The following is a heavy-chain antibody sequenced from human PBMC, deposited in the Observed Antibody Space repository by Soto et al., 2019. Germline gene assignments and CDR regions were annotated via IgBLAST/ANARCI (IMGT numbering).Heavy chain of an antibody. V-gene: IGHV3-30*18. D-gene: IGHD3-3*01. CDR1: GFTFSSYG. J-gene: IGHJ3*02. Sequence: GGSMRLSCAASGFTFSSYGMHWVRQAPGKGLERVAVISYDGSNKYYADSVKGRFTISRDNSKNTLYLQMNSLRAEDTAVYYCAKDREGFLEWLYSHDAFDIWGQWTMVT. CDR2: ISYDGSNK. CDR3: AKDREGFLEWLYSHDAFDI.